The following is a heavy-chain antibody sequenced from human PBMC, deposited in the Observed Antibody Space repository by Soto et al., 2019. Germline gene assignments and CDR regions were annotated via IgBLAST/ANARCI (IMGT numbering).Heavy chain of an antibody. V-gene: IGHV1-2*02. Sequence: ASVKVSCKASGYTFTGYYIHWVRQAPGQGLEWMVCINPNSGGTKYAQKFQGRVTMTRETSISTAYMEMIRLRSDDTDVYYCARGPKTIEGHHYYCYAMEVWAQGTPVTISS. CDR3: ARGPKTIEGHHYYCYAMEV. CDR2: INPNSGGT. CDR1: GYTFTGYY. J-gene: IGHJ6*01.